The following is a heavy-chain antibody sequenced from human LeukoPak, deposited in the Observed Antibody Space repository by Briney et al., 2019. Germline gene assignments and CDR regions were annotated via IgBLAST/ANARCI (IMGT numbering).Heavy chain of an antibody. CDR1: GFTFSSYD. CDR3: ARDRKVVYFDY. Sequence: PGGSLRLSCAASGFTFSSYDMHWVRQAPGKGLEWVAVIWADGSNKYHADSVKGRFTISRDNSKNTLYLQMNTLRAEDTAVYYCARDRKVVYFDYWGQGTLVTVSS. CDR2: IWADGSNK. V-gene: IGHV3-33*01. J-gene: IGHJ4*02.